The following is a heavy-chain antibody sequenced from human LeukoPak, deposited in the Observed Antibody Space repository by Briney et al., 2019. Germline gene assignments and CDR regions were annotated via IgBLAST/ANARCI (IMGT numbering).Heavy chain of an antibody. Sequence: PSETLSLTCAVYGGSFSGYYWSWIRQPPGKGLEWIGEINHSGSTNYNPSLKSRVTISVDTSKNQFSLKLSSVTAADTAVYYCARGLRIGNYYDSSGYQEDPNLYRYWDQGTLVTVSS. D-gene: IGHD3-22*01. V-gene: IGHV4-34*01. CDR2: INHSGST. J-gene: IGHJ4*02. CDR3: ARGLRIGNYYDSSGYQEDPNLYRY. CDR1: GGSFSGYY.